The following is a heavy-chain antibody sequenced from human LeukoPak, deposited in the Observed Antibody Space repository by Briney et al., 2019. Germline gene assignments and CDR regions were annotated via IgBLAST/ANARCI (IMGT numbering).Heavy chain of an antibody. CDR2: INPSGGST. V-gene: IGHV1-46*01. CDR3: ARVRHTIVATIRGWFDP. D-gene: IGHD5-12*01. Sequence: ASVKVSCKASGYTFTSCYMHWVRQAPGQGLEWMGIINPSGGSTSYAQKFQGRVTMTRDTSTSTVYMELRSLRSDDTAVYYCARVRHTIVATIRGWFDPWGQGALVTVSS. CDR1: GYTFTSCY. J-gene: IGHJ5*02.